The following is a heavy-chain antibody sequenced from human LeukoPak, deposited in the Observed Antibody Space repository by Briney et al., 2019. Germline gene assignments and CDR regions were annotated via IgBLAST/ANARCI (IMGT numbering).Heavy chain of an antibody. D-gene: IGHD2-8*02. V-gene: IGHV5-51*01. CDR1: GYSFTNYW. J-gene: IGHJ4*02. CDR2: IYPGGSDA. Sequence: GXXLKISCKASGYSFTNYWIGWVRQMPGKGLEWMEIIYPGGSDARYNPSFQGQVTISVDTSITTAHLQWSSLKASDTAIYYCAISLGLSDTYWDFWGQGTLVTVTS. CDR3: AISLGLSDTYWDF.